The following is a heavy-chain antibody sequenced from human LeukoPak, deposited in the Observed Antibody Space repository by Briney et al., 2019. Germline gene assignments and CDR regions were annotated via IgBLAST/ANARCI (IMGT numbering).Heavy chain of an antibody. CDR1: GDSMSTYF. CDR3: AREVYIAAAREYYFDY. Sequence: SETLSLTCTVSGDSMSTYFWTWIRQPPGKGLEWIGSIYHSGSTYYNPSLKSRVTISVDTSKNQFSLKLSSVTAADTAVYYCAREVYIAAAREYYFDYWGQGTLVTVSS. D-gene: IGHD6-13*01. J-gene: IGHJ4*02. V-gene: IGHV4-38-2*02. CDR2: IYHSGST.